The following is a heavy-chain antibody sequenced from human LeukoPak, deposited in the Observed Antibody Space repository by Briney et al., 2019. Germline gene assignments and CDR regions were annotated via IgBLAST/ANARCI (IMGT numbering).Heavy chain of an antibody. CDR3: ARDSKGERRGFDY. V-gene: IGHV3-30*04. Sequence: GGSLRLSCAASGFTFSSYAMHWVRQAPGKGLEWVAVISYDGSNKYYADSVKGRFTISRDNSKNTLYLQMNSLRAEDTAVYYCARDSKGERRGFDYWGQGTLVTVSS. D-gene: IGHD1-1*01. CDR1: GFTFSSYA. CDR2: ISYDGSNK. J-gene: IGHJ4*02.